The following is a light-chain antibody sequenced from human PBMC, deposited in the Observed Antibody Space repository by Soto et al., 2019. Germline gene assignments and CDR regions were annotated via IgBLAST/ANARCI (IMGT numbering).Light chain of an antibody. CDR1: QSVDIY. Sequence: EVVLTQSPATLSLSPGERATLSCRASQSVDIYLAWYQQKPGQAPRLLIYDASNRAPGIPARFSGSGSGTDFTLTISSLEPEDFAVYYCQQRLSWPPLTFGGGTKVEIK. V-gene: IGKV3-11*01. J-gene: IGKJ4*01. CDR3: QQRLSWPPLT. CDR2: DAS.